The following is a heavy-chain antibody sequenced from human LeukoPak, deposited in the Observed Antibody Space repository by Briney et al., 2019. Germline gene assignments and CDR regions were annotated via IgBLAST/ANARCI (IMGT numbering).Heavy chain of an antibody. CDR3: AHGSAQYYEY. V-gene: IGHV3-15*07. CDR1: GLSLSNVW. J-gene: IGHJ1*01. D-gene: IGHD2-15*01. CDR2: IRGQTAGGTT. Sequence: AGGSLRLSCAVSGLSLSNVWMNWVRQAPGKGLEWVGRIRGQTAGGTTDFAAPVKGRFSISRDDSKNSLYLQMNSLTSEDTAVYYCAHGSAQYYEYWGQGTLVTVSS.